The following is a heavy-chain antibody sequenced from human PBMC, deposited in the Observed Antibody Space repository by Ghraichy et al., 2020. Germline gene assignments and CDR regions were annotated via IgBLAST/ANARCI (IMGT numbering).Heavy chain of an antibody. Sequence: VGSLRLSCAASAFTLRAYCTHWVRQAPGKGPAWAATIKQDGSEKHYVDSVEGRFTISRDNAENSLHLQMNSLRVEDTAVYYCARSSGWVIDYWGQGNLVTVSS. V-gene: IGHV3-7*01. J-gene: IGHJ4*02. CDR3: ARSSGWVIDY. CDR2: IKQDGSEK. D-gene: IGHD2-21*01. CDR1: AFTLRAYC.